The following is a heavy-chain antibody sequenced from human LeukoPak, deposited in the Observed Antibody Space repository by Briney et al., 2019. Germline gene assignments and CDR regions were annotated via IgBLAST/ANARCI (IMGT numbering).Heavy chain of an antibody. CDR3: ARATMVRGVSGTYYYYYMDV. J-gene: IGHJ6*03. CDR1: GGSINNSY. V-gene: IGHV4-59*01. D-gene: IGHD3-10*01. CDR2: IYYSGST. Sequence: SETLSLTCTVSGGSINNSYWTWIRQPPGKGLEWIGHIYYSGSTNYSASLKSRVTISVDTSKNQFSLKLSSVTAADTAVYYCARATMVRGVSGTYYYYYMDVWGKGTTVTISS.